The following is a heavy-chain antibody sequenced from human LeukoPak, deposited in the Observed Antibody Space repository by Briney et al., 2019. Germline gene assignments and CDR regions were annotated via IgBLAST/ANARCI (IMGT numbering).Heavy chain of an antibody. D-gene: IGHD2-2*02. V-gene: IGHV1-24*01. CDR1: GYTLTELS. CDR2: FDPEDGET. J-gene: IGHJ6*03. CDR3: ATDCSSTSCYKGDSYYYMDV. Sequence: ASVKVSCKVSGYTLTELSMHWVRQAPGKGLEWMGGFDPEDGETIYAQKFQGRVTMTEGTSTDTAYMELSSLRSEDTAVYYCATDCSSTSCYKGDSYYYMDVWGKGTTVTVSS.